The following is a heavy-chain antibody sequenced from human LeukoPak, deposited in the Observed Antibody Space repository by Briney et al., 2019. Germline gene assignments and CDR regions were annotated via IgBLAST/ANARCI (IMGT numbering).Heavy chain of an antibody. J-gene: IGHJ6*02. CDR1: GFTFSNAW. D-gene: IGHD3-9*01. CDR2: IKSKTDGGTI. V-gene: IGHV3-15*01. CDR3: TTVGGDWLLYYYGMDV. Sequence: GGSLRLSCAASGFTFSNAWMSWVRQAPGKGLEWVGRIKSKTDGGTIDYAAPVKGRFTISRDDSKHTLYLQMNSLKTEDTAVYYCTTVGGDWLLYYYGMDVWGQGTTVTVSS.